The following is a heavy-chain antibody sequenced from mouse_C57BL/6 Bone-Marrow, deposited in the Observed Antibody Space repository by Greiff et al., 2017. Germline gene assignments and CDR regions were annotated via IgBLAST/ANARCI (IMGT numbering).Heavy chain of an antibody. D-gene: IGHD2-4*01. CDR2: IWSGGST. CDR3: ARMIYYDYDGAFAY. V-gene: IGHV2-2*01. CDR1: GFSLTSYG. J-gene: IGHJ3*01. Sequence: VMLVESGPGLVQPSQSLSITCTVSGFSLTSYGVHWVRQSPGKGLEWLGVIWSGGSTDYNAAFISRLSISKDNSKSQVFFKMNSLQADDTAIYYCARMIYYDYDGAFAYWGQGTLVTVSA.